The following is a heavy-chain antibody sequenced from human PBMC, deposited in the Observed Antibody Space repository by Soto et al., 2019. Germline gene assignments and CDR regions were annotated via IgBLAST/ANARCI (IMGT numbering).Heavy chain of an antibody. J-gene: IGHJ4*02. CDR3: ARTFDTITYYFDY. CDR2: ISFDGNII. Sequence: PGGSLRLSCAASDFSFGSYAMHWIRQAPGKGLEWLAVISFDGNIIQYADSVKGRFIISRDNSKNTLYLQMNSLRGDDTAVYYCARTFDTITYYFDYWGQGTLVTVSS. D-gene: IGHD3-9*01. V-gene: IGHV3-30-3*01. CDR1: DFSFGSYA.